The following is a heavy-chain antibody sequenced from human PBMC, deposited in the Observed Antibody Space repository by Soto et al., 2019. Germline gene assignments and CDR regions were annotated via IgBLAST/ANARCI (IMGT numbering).Heavy chain of an antibody. CDR3: ARELATTQGFDY. CDR1: GFTFSAYE. CDR2: ISTSGSAK. Sequence: SRGSLRLSCAASGFTFSAYEVDWFRHSPGKGLEWISKISTSGSAKYYADSVKGRFMISRDNAKNSLYLHMHSLRAEDTAVYYCARELATTQGFDYWGQGTLVTVSS. D-gene: IGHD5-12*01. V-gene: IGHV3-48*03. J-gene: IGHJ4*02.